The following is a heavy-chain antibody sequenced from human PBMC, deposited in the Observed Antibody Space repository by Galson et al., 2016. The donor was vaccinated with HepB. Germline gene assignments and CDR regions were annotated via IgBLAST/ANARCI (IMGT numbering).Heavy chain of an antibody. CDR2: SFHYEDYT. CDR3: TREANDAFDI. Sequence: SLRLSCAASGFTLSKYHMHWVRQAPGKGLEWVALSFHYEDYTYYPDSVKGRFTISRDNTKGTVYLQMNSLRDEDTAVYYCTREANDAFDIWGQGTMVTVSS. CDR1: GFTLSKYH. V-gene: IGHV3-30-3*01. J-gene: IGHJ3*02.